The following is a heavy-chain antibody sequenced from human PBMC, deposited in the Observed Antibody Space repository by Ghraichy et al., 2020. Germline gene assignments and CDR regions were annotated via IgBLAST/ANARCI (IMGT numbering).Heavy chain of an antibody. D-gene: IGHD2-15*01. CDR3: ARQNVVSDYYYYYGMDV. V-gene: IGHV4-61*01. Sequence: ETLSLTCTVSGGSVSSGSYYWSWIRQPPGEGLEWIGYIYYSGSTNYNPSLKSRVTISVDTSKNQFSLKLSSVTAADTAVYYCARQNVVSDYYYYYGMDVWGQGTTVTVSS. CDR2: IYYSGST. CDR1: GGSVSSGSYY. J-gene: IGHJ6*02.